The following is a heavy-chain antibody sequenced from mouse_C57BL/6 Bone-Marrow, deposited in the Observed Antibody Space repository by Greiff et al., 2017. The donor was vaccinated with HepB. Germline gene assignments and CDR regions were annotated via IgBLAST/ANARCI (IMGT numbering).Heavy chain of an antibody. CDR2: ISSGGSYT. D-gene: IGHD3-2*02. CDR3: ARPRDSSPLAY. J-gene: IGHJ3*01. V-gene: IGHV5-6*01. CDR1: GFTFSSYG. Sequence: EVQRVESGGDLVKPGGSLKLSCAASGFTFSSYGMSWVRQTPDKSLEWVATISSGGSYTYYQDSVKGRFTISRDNAKNTLYLQMSSLTSEDTAMYYCARPRDSSPLAYWGQGTLVTVSA.